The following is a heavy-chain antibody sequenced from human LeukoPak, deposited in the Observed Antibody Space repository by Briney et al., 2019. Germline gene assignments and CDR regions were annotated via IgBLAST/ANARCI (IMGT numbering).Heavy chain of an antibody. CDR3: ARSYGSGRRDAFDI. V-gene: IGHV1-2*02. Sequence: GASVNVSCKASGYTFTGYYMNWVRQAPGQGLEWMGWINPNSGGTNNVQRFQGRVTMTRDTSINTAYMELSRLRSDDTAVYYCARSYGSGRRDAFDIWGQGTMVTVSS. CDR1: GYTFTGYY. D-gene: IGHD3-10*01. J-gene: IGHJ3*02. CDR2: INPNSGGT.